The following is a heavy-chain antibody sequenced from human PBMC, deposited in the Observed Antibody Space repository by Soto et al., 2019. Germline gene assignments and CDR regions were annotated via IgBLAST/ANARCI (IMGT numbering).Heavy chain of an antibody. CDR1: GYTFTGYY. D-gene: IGHD3-10*01. CDR3: ARGDYGSGSYYTYCYYGMDV. V-gene: IGHV1-2*02. Sequence: GASVKVSCKASGYTFTGYYMHWVRQAPGQGLEWMGWINPNSGGTNYAQKFQGRVTMTRDTSISTAYMELSRLRSDDTAVYYCARGDYGSGSYYTYCYYGMDVWGQGTTVTVSS. CDR2: INPNSGGT. J-gene: IGHJ6*02.